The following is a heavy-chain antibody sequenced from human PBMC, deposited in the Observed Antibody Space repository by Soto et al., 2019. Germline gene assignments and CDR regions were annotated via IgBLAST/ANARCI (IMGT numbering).Heavy chain of an antibody. CDR3: ARGGSNDWQVALDI. CDR1: GGSFSTYY. Sequence: QLQQWGAGLLKPSETLSLTCFVSGGSFSTYYYNWIRQSPGKGLEWIGEINHSGNNNYSPSLKCRVTMSLDTSKNQFSLKLTSVTAADTAVYYCARGGSNDWQVALDIWGQGTMVTVSS. J-gene: IGHJ3*02. CDR2: INHSGNN. D-gene: IGHD3-9*01. V-gene: IGHV4-34*01.